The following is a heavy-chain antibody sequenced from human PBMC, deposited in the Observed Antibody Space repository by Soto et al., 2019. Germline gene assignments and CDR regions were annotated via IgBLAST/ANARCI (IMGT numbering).Heavy chain of an antibody. CDR2: IKQDGSEK. CDR1: GFTFSSYW. CDR3: ATHPYSSGWYC. D-gene: IGHD6-13*01. Sequence: EVQLVESGGGLVQPGGSLRLSCAASGFTFSSYWMTGVRQAPGKGLEWVANIKQDGSEKYYVDSVKGRFTISRDNAKNSLYLQMNSLRAEDTAVYYCATHPYSSGWYCWGQGTLVTVSS. J-gene: IGHJ4*02. V-gene: IGHV3-7*02.